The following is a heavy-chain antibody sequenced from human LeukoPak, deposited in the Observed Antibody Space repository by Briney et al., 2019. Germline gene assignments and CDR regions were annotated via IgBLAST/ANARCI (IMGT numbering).Heavy chain of an antibody. CDR1: GYTLTELS. V-gene: IGHV1-2*02. D-gene: IGHD3-22*01. CDR3: ATDYYYDSSGSYYTVDY. Sequence: GASVKVSCKVSGYTLTELSMHWVRQAPGKGLEWMGWINPNSGVTNYAQKFQGRVTMTRDTSISTAYMELSRLRSDDTAVYYCATDYYYDSSGSYYTVDYWGQGTLVTVSS. J-gene: IGHJ4*02. CDR2: INPNSGVT.